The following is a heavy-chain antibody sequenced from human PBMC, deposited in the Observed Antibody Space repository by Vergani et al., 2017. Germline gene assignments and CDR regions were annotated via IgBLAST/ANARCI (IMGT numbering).Heavy chain of an antibody. V-gene: IGHV4-59*06. D-gene: IGHD4-17*01. CDR2: IYYSGST. CDR3: ARSYMTTVPTDEYYFDY. Sequence: VQLVESGGGLVQPGGSLRLSCAASGFTFSSYSMNWVRQAPGKGLEWIGYIYYSGSTYYNPSLKSRVTISVDTSKNQFSLKLSSVTAADTAVYYCARSYMTTVPTDEYYFDYWGQGTLVTVSS. CDR1: GFTFSSYS. J-gene: IGHJ4*02.